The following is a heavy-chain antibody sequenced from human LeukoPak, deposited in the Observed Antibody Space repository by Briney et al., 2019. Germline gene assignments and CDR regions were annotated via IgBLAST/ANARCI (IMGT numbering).Heavy chain of an antibody. Sequence: GGSLRLSCAASGFTFGSYWMSWVRQAPGKGLEWVANIKQDGSEKYYVDSVKGRFTISRDNAKNSLYLQMNSLRAEDTAVYYCARGPRYYYDSSGYYFLDYWGQGTLVTVSS. CDR2: IKQDGSEK. CDR1: GFTFGSYW. D-gene: IGHD3-22*01. V-gene: IGHV3-7*01. CDR3: ARGPRYYYDSSGYYFLDY. J-gene: IGHJ4*02.